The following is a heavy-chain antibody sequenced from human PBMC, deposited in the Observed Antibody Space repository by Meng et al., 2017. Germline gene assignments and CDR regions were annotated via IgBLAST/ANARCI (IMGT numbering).Heavy chain of an antibody. V-gene: IGHV1-18*01. CDR3: ARGPMRAGRWLQPHGECDY. J-gene: IGHJ4*02. D-gene: IGHD5-24*01. CDR2: ISAYNGNT. Sequence: ASVKVSCKASGYTFTSYGISWVRQAPGQGLEWMGWISAYNGNTNYAQKLQGRVTMTTDTYTSTAYMELRSLRSDDTAVYYCARGPMRAGRWLQPHGECDYWGQGTLVTVSS. CDR1: GYTFTSYG.